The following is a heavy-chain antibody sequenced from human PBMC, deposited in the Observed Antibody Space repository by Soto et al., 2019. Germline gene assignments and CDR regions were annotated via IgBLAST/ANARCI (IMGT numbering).Heavy chain of an antibody. D-gene: IGHD6-6*01. Sequence: QVQLHQWGAGLLKPSETLSLACSIYSGSFSGYYWSWIRQPPGKGLEWIGEISKSGNTNYSPSLKRRVSISIDTSMKQFSLNLASVSAADTAVYYCARAPKVSGSSQTRPDFWGQGTLVTVSS. J-gene: IGHJ4*02. CDR3: ARAPKVSGSSQTRPDF. V-gene: IGHV4-34*01. CDR2: ISKSGNT. CDR1: SGSFSGYY.